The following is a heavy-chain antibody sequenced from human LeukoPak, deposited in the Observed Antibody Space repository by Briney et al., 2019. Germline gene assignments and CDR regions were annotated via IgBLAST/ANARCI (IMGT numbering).Heavy chain of an antibody. V-gene: IGHV4-4*02. CDR3: ARFLAGTRHFHFYYYMDV. Sequence: SETLSLTCAVSGGSISSSNWWSWVRQPPGKGLEWIGEIYHSGSTNYNPSLKSRVTISVDASKNQFSLKVISVTAADTAVYYCARFLAGTRHFHFYYYMDVWGKGTTVIVSS. J-gene: IGHJ6*03. CDR1: GGSISSSNW. CDR2: IYHSGST. D-gene: IGHD3-9*01.